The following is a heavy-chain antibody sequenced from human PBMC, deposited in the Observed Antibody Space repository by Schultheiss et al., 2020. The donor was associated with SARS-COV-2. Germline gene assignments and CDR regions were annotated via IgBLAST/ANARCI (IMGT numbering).Heavy chain of an antibody. CDR2: IYSGGST. D-gene: IGHD3-3*01. CDR3: ARGDLGTIFGVVTSDY. J-gene: IGHJ4*02. Sequence: GGSLRLSCAASGFTVSSNYMSWVRQAPGKGLEWVSVIYSGGSTYYADSVKGRFTISRDNSKNTLYLQMNSLRAEDTAVYYCARGDLGTIFGVVTSDYWGQGTLVTVSS. CDR1: GFTVSSNY. V-gene: IGHV3-66*01.